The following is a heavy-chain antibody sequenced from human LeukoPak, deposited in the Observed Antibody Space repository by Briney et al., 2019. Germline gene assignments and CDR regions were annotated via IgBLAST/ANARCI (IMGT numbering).Heavy chain of an antibody. V-gene: IGHV4-59*01. CDR3: GHSKRGGGYYINAFAV. CDR2: SYSGGNA. D-gene: IGHD1-26*01. Sequence: SETLSLTCTVSGASTSAYYWSWIRQPPGKGLEWIGYSYSGGNANYNPSLKSRVTISIDTSENQFSLRLTSVTAADTAVYFCGHSKRGGGYYINAFAVWGQGALVTISS. CDR1: GASTSAYY. J-gene: IGHJ3*01.